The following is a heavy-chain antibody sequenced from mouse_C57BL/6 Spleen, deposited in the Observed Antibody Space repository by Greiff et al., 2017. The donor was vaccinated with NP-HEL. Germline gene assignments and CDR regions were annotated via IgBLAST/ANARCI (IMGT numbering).Heavy chain of an antibody. Sequence: EVQLQESGPGLVKPSQSLSLTCSVTGYSITSGYYWNWIRQFPGNKLEWMGYISYDGSNNYNPSLKNRISITRDTSKNQFFLKLNSVTTEDTATYYCARDPGLAYWGQGTLVTVSA. CDR1: GYSITSGYY. D-gene: IGHD3-2*02. CDR2: ISYDGSN. CDR3: ARDPGLAY. J-gene: IGHJ3*01. V-gene: IGHV3-6*01.